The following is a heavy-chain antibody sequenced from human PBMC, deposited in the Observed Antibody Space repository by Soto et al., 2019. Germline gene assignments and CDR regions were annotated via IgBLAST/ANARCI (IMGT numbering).Heavy chain of an antibody. V-gene: IGHV4-39*01. J-gene: IGHJ5*02. CDR1: GGSISSSSYY. Sequence: SETLSLTCTVSGGSISSSSYYWGWIRQPPGKGLEWIGSIYYSGSTYYNPSLKSRVTISVDTSKNQFSLKLSSVTAADTAVYYCATRQFNNFWSGSLRGNWFDPWGQGTLVTVSS. D-gene: IGHD3-3*01. CDR2: IYYSGST. CDR3: ATRQFNNFWSGSLRGNWFDP.